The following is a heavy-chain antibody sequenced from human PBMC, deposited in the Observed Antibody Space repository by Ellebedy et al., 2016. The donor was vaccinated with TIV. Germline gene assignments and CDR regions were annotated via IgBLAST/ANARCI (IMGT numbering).Heavy chain of an antibody. D-gene: IGHD3-22*01. CDR3: AKDHDSIGYYYHYFDS. Sequence: GGSLRLSXEASGFTFSSYAMSWVRQAPAKGLEWVSAISGSGGSTYYAESVKGRFTVSRDNSKNTLYLQMNSLRTEDTAVYYSAKDHDSIGYYYHYFDSWGQGTLVTVSS. CDR2: ISGSGGST. V-gene: IGHV3-23*01. CDR1: GFTFSSYA. J-gene: IGHJ4*02.